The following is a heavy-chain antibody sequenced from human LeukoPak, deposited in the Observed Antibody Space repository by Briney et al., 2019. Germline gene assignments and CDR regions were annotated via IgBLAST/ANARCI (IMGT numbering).Heavy chain of an antibody. J-gene: IGHJ4*02. CDR1: GGSISSGSYY. Sequence: SETLSLTCTVSGGSISSGSYYWSWIRQPAGKGLEWIGRIYTSGSTNYNPSLKSRVTISVDTSKNQFSLKLSSVTAADTAVYYCARSSSVTIPGYYFDYWGQGTLVTVSS. V-gene: IGHV4-61*02. D-gene: IGHD2-21*01. CDR2: IYTSGST. CDR3: ARSSSVTIPGYYFDY.